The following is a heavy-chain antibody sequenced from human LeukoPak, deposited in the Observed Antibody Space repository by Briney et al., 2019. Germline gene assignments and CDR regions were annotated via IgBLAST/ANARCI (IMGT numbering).Heavy chain of an antibody. D-gene: IGHD2-2*01. CDR1: GGTFSSYA. J-gene: IGHJ4*02. CDR3: ARVDAGYCSSTSCPPVY. Sequence: SVKVSCKASGGTFSSYAISWVRQAPGQGLEWMGRIIPIFGIANYVQKFQGRVTITADKSTSTAYMELSSLRSEDTAVYYCARVDAGYCSSTSCPPVYWGQGTLVTVSS. V-gene: IGHV1-69*04. CDR2: IIPIFGIA.